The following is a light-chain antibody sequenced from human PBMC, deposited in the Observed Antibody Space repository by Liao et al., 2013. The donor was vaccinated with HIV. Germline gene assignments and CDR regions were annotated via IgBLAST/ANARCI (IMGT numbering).Light chain of an antibody. CDR3: QAWDRNTAI. Sequence: SYELSQPPSVSVSPGQTASITCSGDKLGDKYASWYQQKPGQSPLLVIYQDTKRPSGIPERFSGSSSGNTATLTISETQPVDEADYYCQAWDRNTAIFGGGTKLTVL. CDR2: QDT. CDR1: KLGDKY. V-gene: IGLV3-1*01. J-gene: IGLJ2*01.